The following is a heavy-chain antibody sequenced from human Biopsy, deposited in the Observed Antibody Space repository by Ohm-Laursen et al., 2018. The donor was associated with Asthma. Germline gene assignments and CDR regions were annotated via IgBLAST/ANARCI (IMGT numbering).Heavy chain of an antibody. Sequence: SQTLSLTCNVYGGSISSFYWSWIRQSPEKGLEWMGYVYWTGSTNYNPSLKGRITMSVDTSKNRMFLELTSVTAADTAIYYCVRAVRNEQWLAPFDYWGQGKPVTVSS. CDR2: VYWTGST. J-gene: IGHJ4*02. D-gene: IGHD6-19*01. CDR1: GGSISSFY. V-gene: IGHV4-59*01. CDR3: VRAVRNEQWLAPFDY.